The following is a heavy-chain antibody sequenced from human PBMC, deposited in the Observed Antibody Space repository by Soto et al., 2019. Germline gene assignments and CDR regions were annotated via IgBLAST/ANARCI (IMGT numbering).Heavy chain of an antibody. D-gene: IGHD5-12*01. CDR2: IIPILGIA. Sequence: SVKVSCKASGGTFSSYTISWVRQAPVQGLEWMGRIIPILGIANYAQKFQGRVTITADKSTSTAYMELSSLRSEDTAVYYCARDVNLGYDPSYYYYRDVCAKRTTLTISS. V-gene: IGHV1-69*04. J-gene: IGHJ6*03. CDR3: ARDVNLGYDPSYYYYRDV. CDR1: GGTFSSYT.